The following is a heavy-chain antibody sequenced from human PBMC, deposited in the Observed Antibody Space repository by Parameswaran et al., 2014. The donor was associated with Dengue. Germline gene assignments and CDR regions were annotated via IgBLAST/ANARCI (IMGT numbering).Heavy chain of an antibody. V-gene: IGHV6-1*01. CDR2: TYYRSKWYN. CDR3: ARAPYYYDSSDFDY. D-gene: IGHD3-22*01. Sequence: WIRQSPSRGLEWLGRTYYRSKWYNDYAVSVKSRITINPDTSKNQFSLQLNSVTPEDTAVYYCARAPYYYDSSDFDYWGQGTLVTVSS. J-gene: IGHJ4*02.